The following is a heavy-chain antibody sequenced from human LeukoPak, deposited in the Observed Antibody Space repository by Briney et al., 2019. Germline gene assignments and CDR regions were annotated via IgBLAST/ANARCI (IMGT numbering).Heavy chain of an antibody. J-gene: IGHJ4*02. Sequence: GGSLRLSCAASGFTFSSYGMHWVRQAPGKGLEWVAFIRYDGSNKYYADSVKGRFTISRDNSKNTLYLQMNSLRAEDTAVYYCAKGSHYYDSSGYYILDYWGQGTLVTVSS. CDR2: IRYDGSNK. CDR1: GFTFSSYG. CDR3: AKGSHYYDSSGYYILDY. D-gene: IGHD3-22*01. V-gene: IGHV3-30*02.